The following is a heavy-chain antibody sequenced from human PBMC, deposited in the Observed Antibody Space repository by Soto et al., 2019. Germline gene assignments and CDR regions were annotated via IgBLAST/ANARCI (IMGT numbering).Heavy chain of an antibody. CDR3: ARSFGWYAIDY. D-gene: IGHD6-19*01. CDR2: ISHVGSV. V-gene: IGHV4-4*02. J-gene: IGHJ4*02. CDR1: GVSISSSYF. Sequence: QVLLQESGPGLVQPSGTLSLSCAVSGVSISSSYFWGWVRQSPGKGLEWFGDISHVGSVNYNPSLQSRVTILMDRSKYQFSLQLGSVSAADTAVYYWARSFGWYAIDYWGQGSLVIVSS.